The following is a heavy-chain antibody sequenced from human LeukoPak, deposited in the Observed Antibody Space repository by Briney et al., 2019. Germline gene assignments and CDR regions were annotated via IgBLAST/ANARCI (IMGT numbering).Heavy chain of an antibody. J-gene: IGHJ6*04. CDR1: GGSISSYY. CDR2: ISYDGGNK. Sequence: LSLTCTVSGGSISSYYWSWIRQPPGKGLEWVAFISYDGGNKYYTDSVKGRFTISRDNSKNTLYLQMNSLRAEDTAVYYCAELGITMIGGVWGKGTTVTISS. CDR3: AELGITMIGGV. D-gene: IGHD3-10*02. V-gene: IGHV3-30*18.